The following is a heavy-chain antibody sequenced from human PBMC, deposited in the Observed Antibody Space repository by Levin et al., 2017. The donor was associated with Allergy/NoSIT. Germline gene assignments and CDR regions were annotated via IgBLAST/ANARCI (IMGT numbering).Heavy chain of an antibody. V-gene: IGHV3-15*01. D-gene: IGHD3-9*01. J-gene: IGHJ4*02. Sequence: GGSLRLSCAVSGLTFSDAWVSWVRQAPGKGLEWVGRIKSKGSGGSVDYITAVQGRFAISSDDVKNMIYLQMDSLKTEDTALYYCTHILRAPGIIGQWGQGTLVTVSS. CDR1: GLTFSDAW. CDR3: THILRAPGIIGQ. CDR2: IKSKGSGGSV.